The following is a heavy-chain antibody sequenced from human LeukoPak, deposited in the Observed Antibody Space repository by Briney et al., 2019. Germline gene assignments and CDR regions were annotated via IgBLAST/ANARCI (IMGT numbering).Heavy chain of an antibody. CDR3: ARVEAHYDFWSGYTPGPFDY. Sequence: GGSLRLSCAASGFTFSSYWMSWVRQAPGKGLEWVANIKQDGSEKYYVDSVKGRFTISRDNAKNSLYLQMNSLRAEDTAVYYCARVEAHYDFWSGYTPGPFDYWGQGTLVTVSS. D-gene: IGHD3-3*01. CDR1: GFTFSSYW. CDR2: IKQDGSEK. V-gene: IGHV3-7*05. J-gene: IGHJ4*02.